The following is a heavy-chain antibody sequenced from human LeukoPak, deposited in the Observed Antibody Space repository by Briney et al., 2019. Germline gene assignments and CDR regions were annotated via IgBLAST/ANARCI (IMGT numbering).Heavy chain of an antibody. J-gene: IGHJ3*02. V-gene: IGHV3-21*04. CDR2: ISSSSSYI. CDR1: GFTFSSYS. CDR3: AKDAESSRVTHEAFDI. D-gene: IGHD4-23*01. Sequence: GGSLRLSCAASGFTFSSYSMNWVRQAPGKGLEWVSSISSSSSYIYYADSMKGRSTISRDNSKNTLYLQMNSLRAEDTAVYYCAKDAESSRVTHEAFDIWGQGTMVTVSS.